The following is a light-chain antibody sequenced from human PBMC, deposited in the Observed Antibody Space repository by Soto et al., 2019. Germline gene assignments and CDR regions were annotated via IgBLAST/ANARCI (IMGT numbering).Light chain of an antibody. Sequence: EIVMTQSPATLSVSPGERVTLSCRASQSVSAYLAWYLQKPGQAPRLLIYGASTRATGIPARFSGSGSGTEFTLTISSLQSEDSAAYHCQQYSDWPLVTFGGGTKVEI. CDR2: GAS. V-gene: IGKV3-15*01. J-gene: IGKJ4*01. CDR3: QQYSDWPLVT. CDR1: QSVSAY.